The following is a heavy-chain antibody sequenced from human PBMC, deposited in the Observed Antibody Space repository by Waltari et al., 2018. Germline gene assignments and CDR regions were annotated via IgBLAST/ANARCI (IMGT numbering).Heavy chain of an antibody. J-gene: IGHJ4*02. V-gene: IGHV3-7*01. CDR1: GMPFSNYW. Sequence: EVQLVESGGGSVQPGGSLRLSCAASGMPFSNYWMNWFRQAPGKGLEWVANIKQDGSEKNYVDAVEGRFSSARDNAQNSLYWQMNSLRAEDTAIYYCVTGLTTVTAKDYFDHWGQGALVTVSS. CDR2: IKQDGSEK. CDR3: VTGLTTVTAKDYFDH. D-gene: IGHD4-17*01.